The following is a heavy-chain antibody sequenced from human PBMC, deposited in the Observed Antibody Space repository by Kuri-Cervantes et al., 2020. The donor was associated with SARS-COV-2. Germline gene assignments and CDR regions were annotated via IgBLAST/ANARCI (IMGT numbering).Heavy chain of an antibody. V-gene: IGHV3-48*01. D-gene: IGHD2-8*01. Sequence: GESLKISCSASGSNLSTFNMNWVRQAPGKGLEWLSYISSSSRTIYYADSVKGRFTISKDTSKNLLYLEMNSLRVDDTALYYCAREVGPIMGPTRYYYFYMDVWGKGTAVTVSS. CDR2: ISSSSRTI. J-gene: IGHJ6*03. CDR3: AREVGPIMGPTRYYYFYMDV. CDR1: GSNLSTFN.